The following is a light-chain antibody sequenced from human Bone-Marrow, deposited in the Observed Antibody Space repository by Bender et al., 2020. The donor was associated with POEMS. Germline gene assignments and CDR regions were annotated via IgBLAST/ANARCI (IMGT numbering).Light chain of an antibody. J-gene: IGLJ3*02. CDR1: SSNFGNNA. Sequence: QSVLTQPPSASGTPGQSVTISCSGTSSNFGNNAANWYQHVPGTAPKLLLYSNNQPPSGGPGRFSGPTAGTSALLAISGLHSGGEAEYYCSSRDDRLNGWVCGG. CDR2: SNN. CDR3: SSRDDRLNGWV. V-gene: IGLV1-44*01.